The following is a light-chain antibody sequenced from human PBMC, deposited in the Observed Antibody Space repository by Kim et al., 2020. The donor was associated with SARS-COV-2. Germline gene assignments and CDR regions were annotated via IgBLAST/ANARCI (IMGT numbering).Light chain of an antibody. CDR3: QQYGGSPPYT. CDR2: GAS. CDR1: QSVSSSY. V-gene: IGKV3-20*01. Sequence: EIVLTQSPGTLSLSPRERATLSCRASQSVSSSYLAWYQRKPGQAPRLLFYGASTRATGIPDRFSGSGSGTEFTLTINGLEPEDFALYYCQQYGGSPPYTFGQGTKLEI. J-gene: IGKJ2*01.